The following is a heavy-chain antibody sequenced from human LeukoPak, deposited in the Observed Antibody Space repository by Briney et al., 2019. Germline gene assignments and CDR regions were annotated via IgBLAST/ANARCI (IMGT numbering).Heavy chain of an antibody. Sequence: GGSLGLSCAASRFTFSSYGMHWVRQAPGKGLEWVAVIWYDGSNKYYTDSVKGRFTISRDNSKNTLYLQMNSLRAEDTAVYYCARDLRSGNHDYWGQGTLVTVSS. V-gene: IGHV3-33*01. CDR2: IWYDGSNK. J-gene: IGHJ4*02. CDR3: ARDLRSGNHDY. CDR1: RFTFSSYG. D-gene: IGHD4-23*01.